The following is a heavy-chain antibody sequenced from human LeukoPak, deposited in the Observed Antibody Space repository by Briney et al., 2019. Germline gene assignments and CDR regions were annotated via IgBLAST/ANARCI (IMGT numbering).Heavy chain of an antibody. Sequence: GGSLRLSCAASGFTFSSYSMNWVRQAPGKGLEWVSSISSSSSYIYYADSVKGRFTISRDNAKNSLYLQMNSLRAEDTAVYYCARGPSDYYDSSGYTMPIDPWGQGTLVTVSS. CDR3: ARGPSDYYDSSGYTMPIDP. CDR2: ISSSSSYI. D-gene: IGHD3-22*01. CDR1: GFTFSSYS. J-gene: IGHJ5*02. V-gene: IGHV3-21*01.